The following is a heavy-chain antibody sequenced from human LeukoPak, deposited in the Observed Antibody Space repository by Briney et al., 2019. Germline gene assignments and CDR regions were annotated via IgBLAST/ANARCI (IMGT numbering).Heavy chain of an antibody. J-gene: IGHJ5*02. D-gene: IGHD1-1*01. CDR3: ARGYDLKRFDP. CDR2: IYHSGST. Sequence: PSQTLSLTCTVSGGSISSGSYYWGWIRQPPGKGLEWIGSIYHSGSTYYNPSLKSRVTISVDTSKNQFSLKLSSVTAADTAVYYCARGYDLKRFDPWGQGTLVTVSS. V-gene: IGHV4-39*07. CDR1: GGSISSGSYY.